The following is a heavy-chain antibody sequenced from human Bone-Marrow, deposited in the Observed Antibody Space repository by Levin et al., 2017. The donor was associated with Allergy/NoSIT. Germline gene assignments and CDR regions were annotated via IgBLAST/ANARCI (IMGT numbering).Heavy chain of an antibody. CDR3: ARGSYLDTGGYKKADAFDV. CDR2: IYYGGST. V-gene: IGHV4-30-4*01. D-gene: IGHD2-8*02. J-gene: IGHJ3*01. Sequence: SETLSLTCTVSGASMTRGDYHWNWMRQSPGKGLEWIGYIYYGGSTSYNPSLKSRVTMSVDTSKTQFSLNLTSVTAADTADDYCARGSYLDTGGYKKADAFDVWGQGTMVTVAS. CDR1: GASMTRGDYH.